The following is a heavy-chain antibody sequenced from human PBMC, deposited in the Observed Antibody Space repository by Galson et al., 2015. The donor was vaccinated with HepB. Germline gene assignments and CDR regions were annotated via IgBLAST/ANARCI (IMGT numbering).Heavy chain of an antibody. V-gene: IGHV1-3*01. CDR2: INAGNGNT. J-gene: IGHJ6*02. D-gene: IGHD3-22*01. Sequence: SVKVSCKASGYTFTRYAMHWVRQAPGQRLEWMGWINAGNGNTKCSQKFQGRVTITRDTSASTAYMELCSLRSEDTAVYYCARGDSSGYPYYYGMDVWGQGTTVTVSS. CDR3: ARGDSSGYPYYYGMDV. CDR1: GYTFTRYA.